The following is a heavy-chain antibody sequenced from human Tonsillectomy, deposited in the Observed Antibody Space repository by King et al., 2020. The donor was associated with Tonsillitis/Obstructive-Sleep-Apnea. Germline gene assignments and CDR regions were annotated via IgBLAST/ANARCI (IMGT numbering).Heavy chain of an antibody. CDR3: ARRVLGYCSGGSCPDAFDI. J-gene: IGHJ3*02. V-gene: IGHV5-51*01. Sequence: VQLVESGAEVKKPGESLKISCKGSGYSFTTYWIGWVRPMPGKGLEWMGIIYPGDSHTRYSPSFQGQVTISADKSISTAYLQWSSLKASDTAMYYCARRVLGYCSGGSCPDAFDIWGQGTMVTVSS. D-gene: IGHD2-15*01. CDR2: IYPGDSHT. CDR1: GYSFTTYW.